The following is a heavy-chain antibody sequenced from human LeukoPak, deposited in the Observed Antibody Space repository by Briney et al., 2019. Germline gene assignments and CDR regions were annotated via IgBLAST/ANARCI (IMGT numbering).Heavy chain of an antibody. CDR2: VNHSGGT. CDR3: ARSGTYLYSSTHAS. Sequence: PSETLSLTCAVYGGSFGNYYWGWIRQPPGKGLEWIGEVNHSGGTTYNPSLTTRVTILLDTSKNQFSLKLNSLTAADTAAYYCARSGTYLYSSTHASWGQGTLITVSS. D-gene: IGHD6-19*01. J-gene: IGHJ5*02. CDR1: GGSFGNYY. V-gene: IGHV4-34*01.